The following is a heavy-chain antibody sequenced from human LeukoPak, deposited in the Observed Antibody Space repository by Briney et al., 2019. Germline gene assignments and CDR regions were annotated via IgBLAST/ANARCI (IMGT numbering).Heavy chain of an antibody. CDR1: GDSVSSNSAA. V-gene: IGHV6-1*01. J-gene: IGHJ4*02. CDR3: ARGPRALLH. Sequence: SQTLSLTCVISGDSVSSNSAAWNWIRQSPSRGLEWLGRTYYGSKWYSYSAVSVKSRIIINPDTSKNQFSLQLNSVTPEDTAVYYCARGPRALLHWGQGILVTVSS. CDR2: TYYGSKWYS.